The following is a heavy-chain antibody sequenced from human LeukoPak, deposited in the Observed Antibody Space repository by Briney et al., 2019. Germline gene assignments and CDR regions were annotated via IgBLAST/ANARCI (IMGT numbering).Heavy chain of an antibody. CDR1: GFTFSSYE. Sequence: PGGSLRLSCAASGFTFSSYEMNWVRQAPGKGLEWVSYISSSGSTIYYADSVKGRFTISRDNAKNSLYLQMNSLRAEDTAVYYCAKGRSSSWYREFDYWGQGTLVTVSS. J-gene: IGHJ4*02. D-gene: IGHD6-13*01. CDR3: AKGRSSSWYREFDY. V-gene: IGHV3-48*03. CDR2: ISSSGSTI.